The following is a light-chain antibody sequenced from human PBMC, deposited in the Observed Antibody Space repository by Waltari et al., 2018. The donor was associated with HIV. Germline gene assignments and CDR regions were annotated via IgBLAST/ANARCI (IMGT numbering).Light chain of an antibody. V-gene: IGLV2-14*01. J-gene: IGLJ3*02. CDR2: ELS. CDR3: SSYTTSSTWV. Sequence: HSALTQPASVSGSPGQSITISCTGTSSDIGGYKYVSWYQQQPGKAPKLMILELSNRPAGVSNRFSGSKSGNTASLTISGLQAEDEADYYCSSYTTSSTWVFGGGTKLTVL. CDR1: SSDIGGYKY.